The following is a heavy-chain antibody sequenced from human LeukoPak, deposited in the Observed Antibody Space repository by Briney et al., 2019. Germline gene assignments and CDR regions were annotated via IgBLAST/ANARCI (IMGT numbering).Heavy chain of an antibody. D-gene: IGHD3-22*01. Sequence: SETLSLTCAVSGGSISSYYWSWIRQPPGKGLEWIGRIYISGTTNYNSSLKSRITMSLDTSKNQLSLKLSSVTAADTAVYYCARDEAGSGYIDYWGQGTLVTVSS. V-gene: IGHV4-4*07. CDR3: ARDEAGSGYIDY. J-gene: IGHJ4*01. CDR2: IYISGTT. CDR1: GGSISSYY.